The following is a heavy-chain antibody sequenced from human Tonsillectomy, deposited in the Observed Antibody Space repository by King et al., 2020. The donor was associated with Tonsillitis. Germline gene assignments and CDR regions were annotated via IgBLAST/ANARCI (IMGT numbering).Heavy chain of an antibody. V-gene: IGHV4-4*07. CDR2: IYTSGST. CDR1: GGSISSYY. J-gene: IGHJ5*02. CDR3: ARDGGAYCSGGSCSNWFDP. D-gene: IGHD2-15*01. Sequence: QLQESGPGLVKPSETLSLTCTVSGGSISSYYWSWIRQPAGKGLEWIGRIYTSGSTNYNPSLKSRVTMSVDTSKNQFSLKLSSVTAADTAVYYCARDGGAYCSGGSCSNWFDPWGQGTLVTVSS.